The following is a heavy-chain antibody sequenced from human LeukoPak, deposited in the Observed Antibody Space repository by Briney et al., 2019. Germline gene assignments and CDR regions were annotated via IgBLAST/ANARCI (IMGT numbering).Heavy chain of an antibody. CDR1: GYTFTGYY. J-gene: IGHJ4*02. V-gene: IGHV1-2*02. CDR3: ARDPGGDLPRFDY. CDR2: INPNSGGT. Sequence: GASVKVSCKASGYTFTGYYMHWVRQAPGQGLEWMGWINPNSGGTNYAQKFQGRVTMTRDTSISTAYMELSRLRSDDTAVYYCARDPGGDLPRFDYWGQGTLVTVSS. D-gene: IGHD2-21*01.